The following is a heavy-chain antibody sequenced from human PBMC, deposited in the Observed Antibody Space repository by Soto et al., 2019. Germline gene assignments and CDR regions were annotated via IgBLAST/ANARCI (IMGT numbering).Heavy chain of an antibody. J-gene: IGHJ3*02. V-gene: IGHV1-3*04. D-gene: IGHD5-12*01. CDR2: ISTGNGNT. CDR1: GYTFTYYA. CDR3: ARENIVSRMGASDI. Sequence: QAQLVQSGAEVKKPGASVKVSCKASGYTFTYYAIYWVRQAPGQRLEWMGGISTGNGNTKYSQKFQGRVTINRYTSASTVYIELSSLRSDDTAVYYCARENIVSRMGASDIWGQGTVVTVSS.